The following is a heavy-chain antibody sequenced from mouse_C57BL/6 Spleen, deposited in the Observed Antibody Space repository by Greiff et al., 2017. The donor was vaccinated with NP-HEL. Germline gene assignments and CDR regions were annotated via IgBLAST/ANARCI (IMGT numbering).Heavy chain of an antibody. Sequence: VQLQQSGPGLVKPSQSLSLTCSVTGYSITSGYYWNWIRQFPGNKLEWMGYISYDGSNNYNPSLKNRISITRDTSKNQFFLKLNSVTTEDTATYYCAREEVYYGSSYDYWGQGTTLTVSS. D-gene: IGHD1-1*01. CDR3: AREEVYYGSSYDY. CDR2: ISYDGSN. V-gene: IGHV3-6*01. CDR1: GYSITSGYY. J-gene: IGHJ2*01.